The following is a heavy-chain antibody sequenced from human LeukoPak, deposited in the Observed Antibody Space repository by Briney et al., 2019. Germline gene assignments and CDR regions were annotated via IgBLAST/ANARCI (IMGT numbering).Heavy chain of an antibody. V-gene: IGHV4-34*01. CDR3: AKTVAGYWYFDL. Sequence: SETLSLTCAVYGGSFSGYYWSWIRQPPGKGLEWIGEINHSGSTNYNPSLKSRVTISVDTSKNQFSLKLSSVTAADTAVYYCAKTVAGYWYFDLWGRGTLVTVSS. D-gene: IGHD6-19*01. J-gene: IGHJ2*01. CDR2: INHSGST. CDR1: GGSFSGYY.